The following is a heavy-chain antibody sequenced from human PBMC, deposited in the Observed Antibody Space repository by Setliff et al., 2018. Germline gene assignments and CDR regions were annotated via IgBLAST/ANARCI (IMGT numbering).Heavy chain of an antibody. Sequence: PSETLSLTCAVYGGSFSGYYWSWIRQPPGKGLEWIGEINHSGSTNYNPSLKSRVTISVDTSKNQFSLKLSSVTAADTAVYYCARGLRITMVRGANRGVDYWGQGTLVTVSS. CDR1: GGSFSGYY. CDR2: INHSGST. J-gene: IGHJ4*02. D-gene: IGHD3-10*01. CDR3: ARGLRITMVRGANRGVDY. V-gene: IGHV4-34*01.